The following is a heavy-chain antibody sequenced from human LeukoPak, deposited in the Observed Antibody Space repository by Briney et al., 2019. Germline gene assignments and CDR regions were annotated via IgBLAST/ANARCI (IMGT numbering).Heavy chain of an antibody. CDR1: GFTFSDYY. D-gene: IGHD5-24*01. J-gene: IGHJ4*02. CDR2: ISSSGSSI. CDR3: ARGKGRVEMATIDY. V-gene: IGHV3-11*01. Sequence: GGSLRLSCAASGFTFSDYYMSWIRQAPGKGLEWVSYISSSGSSIYYADPVKGRFTISRDNAKNSLYLQMKSLRAEDTAVYYCARGKGRVEMATIDYWGQGTLVTVSS.